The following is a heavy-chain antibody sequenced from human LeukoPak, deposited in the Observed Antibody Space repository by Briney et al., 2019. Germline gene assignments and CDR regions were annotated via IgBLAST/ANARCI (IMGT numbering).Heavy chain of an antibody. CDR1: GFTFSSYG. CDR3: AKGRTMVRGVMEPVDY. V-gene: IGHV3-23*01. J-gene: IGHJ4*02. D-gene: IGHD3-10*01. CDR2: ISGSAVST. Sequence: GGSLRLSCAASGFTFSSYGMSWVRQAPGKGLEWVSAISGSAVSTYYADSVKGRFTISRDNSKNTLYLQMNSLRAEDTAVYYCAKGRTMVRGVMEPVDYWGQGTLVTVSS.